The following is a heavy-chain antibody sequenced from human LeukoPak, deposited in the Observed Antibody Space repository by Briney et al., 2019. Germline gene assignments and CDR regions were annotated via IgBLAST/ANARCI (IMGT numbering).Heavy chain of an antibody. CDR2: IYSGGST. Sequence: GGSLRLSCAASGFTVSSNYMSWVRQAPGKGLEWVSVIYSGGSTYYADSVKGRFTISRDNSKNTLYLQMNSLRAEDTAVYYCARRDVFRAFDIWGQGTMVTVSS. CDR1: GFTVSSNY. V-gene: IGHV3-53*01. J-gene: IGHJ3*02. CDR3: ARRDVFRAFDI.